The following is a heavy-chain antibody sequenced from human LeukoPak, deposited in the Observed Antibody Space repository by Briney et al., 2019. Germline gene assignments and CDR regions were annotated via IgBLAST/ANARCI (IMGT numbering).Heavy chain of an antibody. CDR1: GGSISSYY. CDR3: AREDYCGGGSCYSGYFQH. J-gene: IGHJ1*01. V-gene: IGHV4-59*01. Sequence: SETLSLTCTVSGGSISSYYWSWIRQPPGKGREWIGYIYYSGITDYNPSLRSRVTISVDTSKNQFSLKLSSVTAADTAVYYCAREDYCGGGSCYSGYFQHWGQGTLVTVSS. D-gene: IGHD2-15*01. CDR2: IYYSGIT.